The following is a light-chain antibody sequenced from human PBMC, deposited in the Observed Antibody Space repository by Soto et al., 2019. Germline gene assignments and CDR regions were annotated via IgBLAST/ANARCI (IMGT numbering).Light chain of an antibody. J-gene: IGKJ1*01. CDR1: QSISSN. CDR2: GAS. V-gene: IGKV3-20*01. Sequence: EIVLTQSPGTLSLSPGERATLPCRASQSISSNLAWYQQKPGQAPRLLIYGASSRATGNPDRFSGSGSGTDFTLTISRLEPEDFAVYYCQHYGSSWWTFGQGTKVDI. CDR3: QHYGSSWWT.